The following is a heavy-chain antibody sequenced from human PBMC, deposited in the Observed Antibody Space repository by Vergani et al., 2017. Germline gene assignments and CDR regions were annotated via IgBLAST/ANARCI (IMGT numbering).Heavy chain of an antibody. V-gene: IGHV4-59*11. CDR1: FDSIRNLY. CDR3: ASDTHSGQRADR. CDR2: IHYSENT. Sequence: QVQPQQWGAGLLKPSETLSLTCSVSFDSIRNLYCNWIRQPPGKGLEWIGSIHYSENTNYNPSLKTRVTISVDTSKNQFSLTLTSVTAADTAVYYCASDTHSGQRADRWGQGILVTVTS. J-gene: IGHJ5*02. D-gene: IGHD6-19*01.